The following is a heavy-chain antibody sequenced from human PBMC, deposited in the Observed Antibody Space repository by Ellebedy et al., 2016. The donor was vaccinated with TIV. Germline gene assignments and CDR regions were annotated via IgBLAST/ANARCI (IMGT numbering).Heavy chain of an antibody. Sequence: GESLKISCAASGFSFRSYWMSWVRQAPGRGLEWVANINQDGSQRYYVDSVKGRFTISRDNTKNSLYLQMNSLRAGDTAVYYCATDGSYGDFRSPAHAFESWGQGTMVSVSS. CDR1: GFSFRSYW. V-gene: IGHV3-7*01. CDR2: INQDGSQR. D-gene: IGHD4-17*01. CDR3: ATDGSYGDFRSPAHAFES. J-gene: IGHJ3*02.